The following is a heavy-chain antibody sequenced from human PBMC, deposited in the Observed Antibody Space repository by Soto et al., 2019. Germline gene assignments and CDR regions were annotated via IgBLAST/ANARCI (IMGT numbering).Heavy chain of an antibody. D-gene: IGHD3-22*01. J-gene: IGHJ4*02. Sequence: QVQLLESGPGLVKPSQTLSLSCIVSGASLSRGGYYWNWIRQHPGKGLEWIGYIYFDGMTYYNPALESLVTMSIDASKNQFSRHLSSVTAADTAVYYCARDRYGDYYAYWGQGILVTVSS. CDR1: GASLSRGGYY. CDR3: ARDRYGDYYAY. CDR2: IYFDGMT. V-gene: IGHV4-31*01.